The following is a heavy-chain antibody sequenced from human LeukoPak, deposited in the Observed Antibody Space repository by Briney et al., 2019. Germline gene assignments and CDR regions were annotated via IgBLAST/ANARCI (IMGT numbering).Heavy chain of an antibody. J-gene: IGHJ4*02. CDR3: ARDLMTTVTTDY. D-gene: IGHD4-17*01. V-gene: IGHV4-39*07. CDR2: IYYSGST. CDR1: GGSISSSSYY. Sequence: SETLSLTCTVSGGSISSSSYYWGWIRQPPGKGLEWIGSIYYSGSTYYNPSLKSRVTISVDTSKNQFSLKLRSVTAADTAMYYCARDLMTTVTTDYWGQGTLVTVSS.